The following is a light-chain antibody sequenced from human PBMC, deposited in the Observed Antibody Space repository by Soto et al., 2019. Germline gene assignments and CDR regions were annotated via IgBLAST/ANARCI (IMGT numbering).Light chain of an antibody. V-gene: IGLV2-14*01. Sequence: QSALTQPASVSGSPGQSITISCTGTSSDVGDYNYVSWYQQYPGKAPKLMIYDVSNRPSGVSNRFSGSKSDNTASLTISGLQAEDEADYYCSSYAASSTLYVFGAGTKLTVL. CDR2: DVS. J-gene: IGLJ1*01. CDR3: SSYAASSTLYV. CDR1: SSDVGDYNY.